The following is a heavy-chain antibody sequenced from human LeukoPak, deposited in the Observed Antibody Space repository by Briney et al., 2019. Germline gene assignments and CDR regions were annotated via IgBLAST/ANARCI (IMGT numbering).Heavy chain of an antibody. D-gene: IGHD6-19*01. Sequence: GGSLRLSCAASGFTFDDYAMHWVRQAPGKGLEWVSGISWNSGSIGYADSVKGRFTISRDNAKNSLYLQMNSLRAEDTAVYYCAKDPEKGLAVARLEHWGQGTLVTVSS. V-gene: IGHV3-9*01. J-gene: IGHJ5*02. CDR1: GFTFDDYA. CDR3: AKDPEKGLAVARLEH. CDR2: ISWNSGSI.